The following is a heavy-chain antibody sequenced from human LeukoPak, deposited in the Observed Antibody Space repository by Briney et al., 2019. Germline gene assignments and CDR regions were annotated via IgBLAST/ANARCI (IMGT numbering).Heavy chain of an antibody. D-gene: IGHD1-26*01. J-gene: IGHJ4*02. V-gene: IGHV4-59*09. CDR2: GNT. Sequence: GNTNYSPSLKSRVSISVDTSKNQSSLNLSSVTAADTAVYYCARGGGRFDYWGQGTLVTVSS. CDR3: ARGGGRFDY.